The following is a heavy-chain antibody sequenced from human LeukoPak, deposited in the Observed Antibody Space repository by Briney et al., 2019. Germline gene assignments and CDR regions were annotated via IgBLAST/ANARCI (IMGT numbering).Heavy chain of an antibody. CDR3: AKAYSGRYDD. CDR2: INHSGST. D-gene: IGHD6-19*01. CDR1: GGSFSGYY. V-gene: IGHV4-34*01. J-gene: IGHJ4*02. Sequence: SETLSLTCAVYGGSFSGYYWSWIRQPPGKGLEWIGEINHSGSTNYNPSLKSRVTISVDTSKNQFSLKLSSVTAADTAVYYCAKAYSGRYDDWGQGTLVTVSS.